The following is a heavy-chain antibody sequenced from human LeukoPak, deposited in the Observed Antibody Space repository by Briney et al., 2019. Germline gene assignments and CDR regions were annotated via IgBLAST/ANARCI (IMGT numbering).Heavy chain of an antibody. CDR1: GGSISSSSYY. CDR3: ARDNDYDYGDYLHAFDI. V-gene: IGHV4-39*07. CDR2: IYYSGST. Sequence: SETLSLTCTVSGGSISSSSYYWGWIRQPPGKGLEWIGSIYYSGSTYYNPSLTSRVTISVDTSKNQFSLKLSSVTAADTAVYYCARDNDYDYGDYLHAFDIWGQGTMVTVSS. D-gene: IGHD4-17*01. J-gene: IGHJ3*02.